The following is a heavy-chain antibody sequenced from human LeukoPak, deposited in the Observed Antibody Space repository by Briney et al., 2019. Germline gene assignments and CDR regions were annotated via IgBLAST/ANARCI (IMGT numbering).Heavy chain of an antibody. J-gene: IGHJ4*02. CDR1: GYTFTSYG. V-gene: IGHV1-18*01. D-gene: IGHD1-26*01. CDR2: ISAYNGNT. Sequence: ASVKVSCKASGYTFTSYGISWVRQAPGQGLEWMGWISAYNGNTNYAQKPQGRVTMTTDTSTSTAYMELRSLRSDDTAVYYCARDGQTFRSGSYSDPFDYWGQGTLVTVSS. CDR3: ARDGQTFRSGSYSDPFDY.